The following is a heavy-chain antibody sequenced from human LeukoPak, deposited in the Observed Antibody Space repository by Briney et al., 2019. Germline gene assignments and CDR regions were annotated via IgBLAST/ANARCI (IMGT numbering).Heavy chain of an antibody. CDR3: ANLGYYYDSSGYGGWTVFDY. CDR1: GGSISSYY. V-gene: IGHV4-59*01. D-gene: IGHD3-22*01. Sequence: SETLSLTCTVSGGSISSYYGSWIRQPPGKGLEWIGYIYYSGSTNYNPSLKSRVTISVDTSKNQFSLKLSSVTAADTAVYYCANLGYYYDSSGYGGWTVFDYWGQRTLVTVSS. J-gene: IGHJ4*02. CDR2: IYYSGST.